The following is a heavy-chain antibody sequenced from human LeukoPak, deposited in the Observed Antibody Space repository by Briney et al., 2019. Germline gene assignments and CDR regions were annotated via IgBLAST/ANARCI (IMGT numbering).Heavy chain of an antibody. Sequence: ASVTVSCKASGYTFTSYYMHWVRQAPGQGLEWMGLINPSGGSTSYAQKFQGRVTMTRDTSTSTVYMELSSLRSEDTAVYYCARVEGSYYYYYGMDVWGQGTTVTVSS. CDR2: INPSGGST. V-gene: IGHV1-46*01. CDR3: ARVEGSYYYYYGMDV. J-gene: IGHJ6*02. CDR1: GYTFTSYY.